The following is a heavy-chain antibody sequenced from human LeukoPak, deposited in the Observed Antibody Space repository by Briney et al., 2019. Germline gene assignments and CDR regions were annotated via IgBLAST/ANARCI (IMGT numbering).Heavy chain of an antibody. V-gene: IGHV3-23*01. J-gene: IGHJ4*02. CDR1: GSTFSRYA. D-gene: IGHD5-18*01. CDR3: AKGHSQGYTFGSIEEDY. CDR2: ISESDGST. Sequence: GGSLRLSCAASGSTFSRYAMSWVRQAPGKGLEWLSAISESDGSTYYADSVKGRFTISRDNSKNTLYLQMNSLGADDTAVYFCAKGHSQGYTFGSIEEDYWGQGTLVTVSS.